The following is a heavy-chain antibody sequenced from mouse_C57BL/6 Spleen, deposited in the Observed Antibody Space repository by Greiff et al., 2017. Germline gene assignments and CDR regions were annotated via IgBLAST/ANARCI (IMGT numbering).Heavy chain of an antibody. Sequence: EVKLMESGPELVKPGASVKISCKASGYSFTGYYMHWVKQSHGNILDWIGYIYPYNGVSSYNQKFKGKATLTVDKSSSTAYMELRSLTSEDSAVYYCARENYGSSPYYFDYWGQGTTLTVSS. CDR1: GYSFTGYY. CDR3: ARENYGSSPYYFDY. V-gene: IGHV1-31*01. D-gene: IGHD1-1*01. J-gene: IGHJ2*01. CDR2: IYPYNGVS.